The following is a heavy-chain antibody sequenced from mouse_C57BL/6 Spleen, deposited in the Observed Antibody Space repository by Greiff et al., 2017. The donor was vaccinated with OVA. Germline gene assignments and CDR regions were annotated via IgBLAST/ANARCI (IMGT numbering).Heavy chain of an antibody. V-gene: IGHV1-54*01. Sequence: VQLQQSGAELVRPGTSVKVSCKASGYAFTNYLIEWVKQRPGQGLEWIGVINPGSGGTNYNEKFKGKATLTADKSSSTAYMQLSSLTSEDSAVYFCARSLYYGSSYWGQGTTLTVSS. D-gene: IGHD1-1*01. CDR3: ARSLYYGSSY. CDR2: INPGSGGT. CDR1: GYAFTNYL. J-gene: IGHJ2*01.